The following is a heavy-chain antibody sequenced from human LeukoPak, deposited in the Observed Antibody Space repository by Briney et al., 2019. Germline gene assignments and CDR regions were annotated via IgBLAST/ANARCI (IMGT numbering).Heavy chain of an antibody. V-gene: IGHV3-21*05. CDR3: VRAVSVSSYYFDC. CDR2: ISSSSSYT. Sequence: GGSLRLSCAASGFTFSSNAMNWVRQAPGKGLEWISYISSSSSYTNYVDSVKGRFTISRDNAKNSLYLQMNSLRAEDTAVYYCVRAVSVSSYYFDCWGQGTLVTVSS. D-gene: IGHD5/OR15-5a*01. CDR1: GFTFSSNA. J-gene: IGHJ4*02.